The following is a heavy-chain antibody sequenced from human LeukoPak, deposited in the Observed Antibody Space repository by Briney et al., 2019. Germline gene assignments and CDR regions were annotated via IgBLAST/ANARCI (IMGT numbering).Heavy chain of an antibody. CDR1: GVSFSGYY. CDR2: INHSGST. D-gene: IGHD3-10*01. V-gene: IGHV4-34*01. J-gene: IGHJ4*02. CDR3: ARASVLLWFGELAPPDEDYFDY. Sequence: PSETLSLTCAVYGVSFSGYYWSWIRQPPGKGLEWIGEINHSGSTNYNPSLKSRVTISVDTSKNQFSLKLSSVTAADTAVCYCARASVLLWFGELAPPDEDYFDYWGQGTLVTVSS.